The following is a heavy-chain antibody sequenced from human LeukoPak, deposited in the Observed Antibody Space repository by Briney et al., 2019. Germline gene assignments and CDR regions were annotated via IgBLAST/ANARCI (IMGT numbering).Heavy chain of an antibody. Sequence: SETLSLTCTVSGGSATNHDRAWIRQPPGKGLEWIGYMSGTASGSTHYSPSLESRVTISVDTSKNQFSLKVNSVIAADTAVYFCASGPWELDYWGQGILVTVSS. CDR1: GGSATNHD. J-gene: IGHJ4*02. D-gene: IGHD1-26*01. CDR2: MSGTASGST. V-gene: IGHV4-4*08. CDR3: ASGPWELDY.